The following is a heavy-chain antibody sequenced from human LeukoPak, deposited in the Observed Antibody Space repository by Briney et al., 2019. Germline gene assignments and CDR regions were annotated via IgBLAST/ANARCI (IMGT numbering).Heavy chain of an antibody. V-gene: IGHV4-61*02. Sequence: PSETLSLTCTVSGGSISSGSYYWSWIRQPAGKGLEWIGRIYTSGSTNYNPSLKSRVTMSVDTSKNQFSLKLSSVTAADTAVYYCARGSYYYDSSGYSRWGQGTLVTVSS. CDR1: GGSISSGSYY. CDR2: IYTSGST. CDR3: ARGSYYYDSSGYSR. D-gene: IGHD3-22*01. J-gene: IGHJ4*02.